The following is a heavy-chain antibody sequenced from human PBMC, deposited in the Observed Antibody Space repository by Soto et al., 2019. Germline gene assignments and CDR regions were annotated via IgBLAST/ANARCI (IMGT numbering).Heavy chain of an antibody. V-gene: IGHV4-30-2*01. CDR3: ARYKRTTTAAGVAFDY. CDR2: MYHSGST. CDR1: DGSLSDGGYS. D-gene: IGHD6-13*01. Sequence: SETLCLTSAVSDGSLSDGGYSLRWNRPPPGKGLEWIGYMYHSGSTYYNPSLKSRVTISVDTSKNQFSLRLSSVTAADTAVYYCARYKRTTTAAGVAFDYWGQGTLVTVSS. J-gene: IGHJ4*02.